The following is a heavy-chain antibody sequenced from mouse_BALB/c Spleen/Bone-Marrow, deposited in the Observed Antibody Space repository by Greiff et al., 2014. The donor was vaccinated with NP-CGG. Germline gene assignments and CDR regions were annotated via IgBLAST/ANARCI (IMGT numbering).Heavy chain of an antibody. CDR1: GFNIKDTY. CDR3: TRPSFYYGSSYWYFDV. J-gene: IGHJ1*01. Sequence: EVHLVESGSELVKPGASVKLSCAASGFNIKDTYMHWVKQRPEQGLEWIGRIDLANGDTKYDPKFQGKATITADTSSNTAYLQLSSLTSEDTAVYYCTRPSFYYGSSYWYFDVWGAGTTVTVSS. D-gene: IGHD1-1*01. V-gene: IGHV14-3*02. CDR2: IDLANGDT.